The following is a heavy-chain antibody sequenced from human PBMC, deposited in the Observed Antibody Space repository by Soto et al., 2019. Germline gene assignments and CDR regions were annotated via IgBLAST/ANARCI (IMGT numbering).Heavy chain of an antibody. D-gene: IGHD6-13*01. Sequence: QVQLVQSGAEMRRPGSSVKVSCKASGGTFSSYRINWVRQAPGQGLEWVGGIVPIYRTADYAQKFQGRVTITADESARTDYMELRGLKSQGTAVYYCARDSGAKLSSSWGQGTLVTVSS. CDR2: IVPIYRTA. CDR1: GGTFSSYR. J-gene: IGHJ4*02. V-gene: IGHV1-69*01. CDR3: ARDSGAKLSSS.